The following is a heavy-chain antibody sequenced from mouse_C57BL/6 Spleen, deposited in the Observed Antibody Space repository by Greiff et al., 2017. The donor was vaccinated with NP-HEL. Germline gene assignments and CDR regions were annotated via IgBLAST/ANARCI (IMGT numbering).Heavy chain of an antibody. CDR3: ASSPSEPYWYFDV. Sequence: VKLMESGPELVKPGASVKISCKASGYAFSSSWMNWVKQRPGKGLEWIGRIYPGDGDTNYNGKFKGKATLTADKSSSTAYMQLSSLTSEDSAVYFCASSPSEPYWYFDVWGTGTTVTVSS. J-gene: IGHJ1*03. V-gene: IGHV1-82*01. CDR2: IYPGDGDT. CDR1: GYAFSSSW. D-gene: IGHD1-3*01.